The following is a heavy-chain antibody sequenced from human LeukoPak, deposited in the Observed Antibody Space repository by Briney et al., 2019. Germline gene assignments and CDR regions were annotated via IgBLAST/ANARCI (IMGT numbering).Heavy chain of an antibody. Sequence: ASVKVSCKASGGTFSSYAISWVRQAPGHGLEWMGRIIPIFRIANYAQKFQGRVTITADKSTSTAYMELSSLRSEDTAVYYCARDLTRDGYNHDIRYGMDVWGQGTTVTVSS. CDR3: ARDLTRDGYNHDIRYGMDV. J-gene: IGHJ6*02. CDR1: GGTFSSYA. CDR2: IIPIFRIA. D-gene: IGHD5-24*01. V-gene: IGHV1-69*04.